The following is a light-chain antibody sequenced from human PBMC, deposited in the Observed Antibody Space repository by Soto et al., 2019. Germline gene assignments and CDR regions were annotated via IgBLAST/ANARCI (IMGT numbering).Light chain of an antibody. CDR1: YSNIGNNY. CDR2: EGN. V-gene: IGLV1-51*02. J-gene: IGLJ3*02. CDR3: GTWDSSLSVVV. Sequence: QSVLTQPPSVSAAPGQKVTISCSRSYSNIGNNYVSWYQQLPETAPKLLIYEGNKRPSGIPDRFSGSKSGTSATLDITGLQTGDEADYYCGTWDSSLSVVVFGGGTKLTVL.